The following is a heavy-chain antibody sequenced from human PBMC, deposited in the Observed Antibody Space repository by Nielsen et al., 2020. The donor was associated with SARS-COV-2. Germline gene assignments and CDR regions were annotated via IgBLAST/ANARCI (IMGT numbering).Heavy chain of an antibody. CDR3: ASQPEFDSSGYYYVSWFDP. V-gene: IGHV4-4*02. D-gene: IGHD3-22*01. J-gene: IGHJ5*02. Sequence: SETLSLTCAVSGGSISSSNWWSWVRQPPGKGLEWTGEIYHSGSTNYNPSLKSRVTISVDKSRNQFSLKLSSVTAADTAVYYCASQPEFDSSGYYYVSWFDPWGQGTLVTVSS. CDR1: GGSISSSNW. CDR2: IYHSGST.